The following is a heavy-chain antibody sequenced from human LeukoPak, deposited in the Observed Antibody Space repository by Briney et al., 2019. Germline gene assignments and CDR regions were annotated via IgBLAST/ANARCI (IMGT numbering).Heavy chain of an antibody. CDR1: GFTFSSYG. Sequence: GGSLRLSCAASGFTFSSYGMHWVRQAPGKGLEWVAFIRYDGSNKYYADSVKGRFTISRDNSKNTLYLQMNSLRAEDTAVYYCAKGPVGWSNPNIKNWFGPWGQGTLVTVSS. CDR3: AKGPVGWSNPNIKNWFGP. V-gene: IGHV3-30*02. J-gene: IGHJ5*02. D-gene: IGHD6-19*01. CDR2: IRYDGSNK.